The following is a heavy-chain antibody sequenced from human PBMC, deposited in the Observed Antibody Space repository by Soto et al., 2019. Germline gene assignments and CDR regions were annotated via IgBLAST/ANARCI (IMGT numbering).Heavy chain of an antibody. J-gene: IGHJ2*01. CDR2: IYYSGST. V-gene: IGHV4-31*03. D-gene: IGHD4-17*01. Sequence: QVQLQESGPGLVKPSQTLSLTCTVSGGSISSGGYYWSWIRQPPGKGLEWIGYIYYSGSTYYNPSLQSRVTISVDTSKNQFSLKLSSVTAADTAVYYCATGWGDYADWYFDRWGRGTLVTVSS. CDR3: ATGWGDYADWYFDR. CDR1: GGSISSGGYY.